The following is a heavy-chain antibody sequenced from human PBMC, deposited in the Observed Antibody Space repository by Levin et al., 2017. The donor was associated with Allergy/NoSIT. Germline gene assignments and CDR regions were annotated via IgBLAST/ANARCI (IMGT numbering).Heavy chain of an antibody. V-gene: IGHV4-39*01. J-gene: IGHJ5*02. Sequence: SQTLSLTCTVSGGSISISNYYWGWIRQPPGKGLEWIGCIYYNGNTYYNPSLKSRVTISADTSKNQFSLKLNSVTAADTAVYYCARTISYSNGWFDPWGQGTLVTVSA. CDR1: GGSISISNYY. CDR3: ARTISYSNGWFDP. D-gene: IGHD4-11*01. CDR2: IYYNGNT.